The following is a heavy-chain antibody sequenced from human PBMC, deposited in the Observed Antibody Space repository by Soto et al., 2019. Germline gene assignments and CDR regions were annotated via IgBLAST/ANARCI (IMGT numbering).Heavy chain of an antibody. J-gene: IGHJ5*02. V-gene: IGHV4-31*03. CDR3: ARSVFP. CDR2: FYYSGST. CDR1: GGSISSSSYY. Sequence: SETLSLTCTVSGGSISSSSYYWGWIRQPPGKGLELIGYFYYSGSTYYNPSLKSRVTISVNTSKNQFSLKLSSVTAADTAVYYCARSVFPWGQGTLVTVSS.